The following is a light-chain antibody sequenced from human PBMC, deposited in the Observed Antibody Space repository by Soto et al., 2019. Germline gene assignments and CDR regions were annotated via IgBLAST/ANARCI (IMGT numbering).Light chain of an antibody. CDR3: QQYNDWPPGT. J-gene: IGKJ2*01. V-gene: IGKV3-15*01. Sequence: EIVMTQSPATLSVSPGERVTLSCRANQSVSSNLAWYQQKPGQAPRLLIYGASTRATGIPARFSGSGSGTEFTLTISSLQSEDFAVYYCQQYNDWPPGTFGQGTKLEIK. CDR2: GAS. CDR1: QSVSSN.